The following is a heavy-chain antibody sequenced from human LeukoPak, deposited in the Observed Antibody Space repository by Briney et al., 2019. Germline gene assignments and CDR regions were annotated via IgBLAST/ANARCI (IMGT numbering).Heavy chain of an antibody. D-gene: IGHD1-26*01. J-gene: IGHJ4*02. CDR2: IKPDGSDK. CDR3: ARFAEPPQYFDY. CDR1: GLTFSTYW. Sequence: GGSLRLSCSASGLTFSTYWMTWVRQAPGKRLEWVANIKPDGSDKYYVDSVKGRFTISRDNAKNSLYLQMNSLRAEDTGVYYCARFAEPPQYFDYWGQGTLVTVSS. V-gene: IGHV3-7*04.